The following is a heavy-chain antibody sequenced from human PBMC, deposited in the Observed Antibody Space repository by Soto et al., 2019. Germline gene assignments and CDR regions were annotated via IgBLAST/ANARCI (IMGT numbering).Heavy chain of an antibody. Sequence: QVQLVQSGAEVKKPGSSVKVSCKASGGTFSSYTISWVRQAPGQGLEWMGRIIPILGIANYAQKFQDRVTITADKSTSTAYIELSSLRSEDTAVYYCARCSGVGTFHDYGMDVWGQGTTVTVSS. CDR1: GGTFSSYT. V-gene: IGHV1-69*02. J-gene: IGHJ6*02. CDR2: IIPILGIA. D-gene: IGHD6-19*01. CDR3: ARCSGVGTFHDYGMDV.